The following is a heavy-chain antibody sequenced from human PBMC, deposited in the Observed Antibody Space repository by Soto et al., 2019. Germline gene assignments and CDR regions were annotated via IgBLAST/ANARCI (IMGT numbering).Heavy chain of an antibody. CDR3: ASDREYYYYYYMDV. V-gene: IGHV4-59*01. J-gene: IGHJ6*03. Sequence: QVQMQESGPGLVKTSETLSLTCTVSGGSISSYYWSWIRQSPGKGLEWIGYIYYSGSTNYNPSLKSRVTISVDTTKNQFSLKLSSVTAADTAVYYCASDREYYYYYYMDVWGKGTTVTVSS. CDR2: IYYSGST. CDR1: GGSISSYY.